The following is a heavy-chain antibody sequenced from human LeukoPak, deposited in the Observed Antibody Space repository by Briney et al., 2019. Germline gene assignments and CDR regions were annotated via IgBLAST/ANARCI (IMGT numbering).Heavy chain of an antibody. V-gene: IGHV1-2*02. CDR1: GYTFTDYY. CDR2: INPNSRGT. D-gene: IGHD5-18*01. J-gene: IGHJ3*02. Sequence: GASVQVSCKASGYTFTDYYMHWVRQAPGQGLEWMGWINPNSRGTDSAQKFQGRFSMTRDTSISTAYMELSRLRSDDTAVYYCARRAREYSHDAFDIWGKGQWSPSLQ. CDR3: ARRAREYSHDAFDI.